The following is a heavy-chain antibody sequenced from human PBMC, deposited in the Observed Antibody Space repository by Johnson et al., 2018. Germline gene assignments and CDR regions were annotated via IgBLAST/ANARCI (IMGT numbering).Heavy chain of an antibody. V-gene: IGHV3-7*01. Sequence: EVQLVESGGGVVQPGRSLRLSCAASGFTFSSYAMHWVRQAPGKGLEWVANIKQDGSEKYCVDSVKGRFTISRDNAKNSLYLQMDSLRAGDTAVDYCAKGPSSSLPEYYYAYMDVWGKGTTVTVSS. J-gene: IGHJ6*03. CDR1: GFTFSSYA. CDR2: IKQDGSEK. CDR3: AKGPSSSLPEYYYAYMDV. D-gene: IGHD6-19*01.